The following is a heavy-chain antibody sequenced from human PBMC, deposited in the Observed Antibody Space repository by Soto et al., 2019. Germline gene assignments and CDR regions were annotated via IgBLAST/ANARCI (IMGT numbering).Heavy chain of an antibody. D-gene: IGHD6-13*01. Sequence: GGSLRLSCAASGFTFSSYWISWVRQAPGKGLEWVANINQDGNEEYYVDSVKGRFTISRDNAKNSLYLQMNSLRAEDTAVYYCAREAAGDPGARQAPDYWGQGTLVTVSS. CDR3: AREAAGDPGARQAPDY. CDR1: GFTFSSYW. CDR2: INQDGNEE. V-gene: IGHV3-7*01. J-gene: IGHJ4*02.